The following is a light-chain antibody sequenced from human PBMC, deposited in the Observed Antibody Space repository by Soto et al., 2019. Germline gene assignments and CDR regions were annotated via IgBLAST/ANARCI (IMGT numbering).Light chain of an antibody. CDR1: SSNIGSNY. Sequence: QSVLTQPPSASGTPGQRVTISCSGRSSNIGSNYVYWYQQVSGTAPKLLIYRNNQRPSGVPDRFSGSKSGTSASLAISGLRSEDEADYYCAGWDDSLSGYVFGTGTKVTVL. V-gene: IGLV1-47*01. CDR2: RNN. J-gene: IGLJ1*01. CDR3: AGWDDSLSGYV.